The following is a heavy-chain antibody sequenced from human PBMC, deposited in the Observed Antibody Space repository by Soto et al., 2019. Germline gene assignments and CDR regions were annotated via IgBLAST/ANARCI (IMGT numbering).Heavy chain of an antibody. CDR1: GGSISSYY. CDR2: IYTSGST. V-gene: IGHV4-4*07. J-gene: IGHJ4*02. CDR3: AREGQNTGTTPPFDY. Sequence: SETLSLTCTVSGGSISSYYWSWIRQPAGKGLEWIGRIYTSGSTNYNPSLKSRVTMSVDTSKNQFSLKLSSVTAADTAVYYCAREGQNTGTTPPFDYWGQGTLVTVSS. D-gene: IGHD1-7*01.